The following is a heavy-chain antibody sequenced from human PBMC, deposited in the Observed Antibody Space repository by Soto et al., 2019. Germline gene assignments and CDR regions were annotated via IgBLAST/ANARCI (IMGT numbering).Heavy chain of an antibody. CDR2: FYYTGST. D-gene: IGHD3-10*01. Sequence: QVQLQESGPGLVKPSQTLSLTCTVSGASITSDDYFWGWIRQPPGQGLEWTAFFYYTGSTYYNPSLKSRATISVAAAKFQCSLRLLSVTAADSAVYYCARGSMSRGGLSLDVWGPGITVTVSS. J-gene: IGHJ6*02. CDR1: GASITSDDYF. CDR3: ARGSMSRGGLSLDV. V-gene: IGHV4-30-4*01.